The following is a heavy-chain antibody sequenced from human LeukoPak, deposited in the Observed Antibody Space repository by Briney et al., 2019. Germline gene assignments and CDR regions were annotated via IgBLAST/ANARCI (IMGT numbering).Heavy chain of an antibody. D-gene: IGHD3-16*01. V-gene: IGHV3-74*01. J-gene: IGHJ4*02. CDR3: ARGNYQVGGYFDY. Sequence: GGSLRLSCAASGFTFSSYAMNWVRQAPGKGLERVSRINSDGSSTSYADSVKGRFTISRDNAKNTLYLQMNSLRAEDTAVYYCARGNYQVGGYFDYWGQGTLVTVSS. CDR2: INSDGSST. CDR1: GFTFSSYA.